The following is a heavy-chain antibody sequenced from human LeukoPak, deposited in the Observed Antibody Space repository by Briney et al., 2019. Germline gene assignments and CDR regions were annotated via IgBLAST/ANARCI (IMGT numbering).Heavy chain of an antibody. V-gene: IGHV5-51*03. D-gene: IGHD7-27*01. CDR2: IYPGDSDT. CDR1: GYSSTSYW. Sequence: GESLKISXKGSGYSSTSYWIGWVRQMPGKGLEWMGIIYPGDSDTRYSPSFQGQVTISADKSISTAYLQWSSLKASDTAMYYCARLTGDNGTPYYFDYWGQGTLVTVSS. CDR3: ARLTGDNGTPYYFDY. J-gene: IGHJ4*02.